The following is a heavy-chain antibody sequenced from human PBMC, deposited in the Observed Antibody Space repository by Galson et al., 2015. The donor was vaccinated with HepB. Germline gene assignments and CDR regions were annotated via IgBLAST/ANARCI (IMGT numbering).Heavy chain of an antibody. CDR2: IWYDGGNK. J-gene: IGHJ4*02. Sequence: SLRLSCAASGFTFNSYGMHWVRQAPGKGLEWVAVIWYDGGNKHYADSVKGRFTISRDNSKNTLYLQMNSLRAEDTAVYYCGRGYCSSNSCLDNWGQGTLVTVSS. D-gene: IGHD2-2*01. V-gene: IGHV3-33*01. CDR3: GRGYCSSNSCLDN. CDR1: GFTFNSYG.